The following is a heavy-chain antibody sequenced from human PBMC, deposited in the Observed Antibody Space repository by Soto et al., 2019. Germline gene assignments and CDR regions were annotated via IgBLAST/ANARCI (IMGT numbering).Heavy chain of an antibody. Sequence: QAHLVESGGGVVQPGGSLRLSCAASGFTFSSYAMHWVRQAPGKGLEWVALMWYDRSHTYYAESVKGRFNISRDESKNMLFLHMSGLRAEDTAVYYCSRDRSWRTGYYSGIDVWGQGTLVTVSS. V-gene: IGHV3-33*01. D-gene: IGHD3-9*01. CDR2: MWYDRSHT. J-gene: IGHJ5*02. CDR3: SRDRSWRTGYYSGIDV. CDR1: GFTFSSYA.